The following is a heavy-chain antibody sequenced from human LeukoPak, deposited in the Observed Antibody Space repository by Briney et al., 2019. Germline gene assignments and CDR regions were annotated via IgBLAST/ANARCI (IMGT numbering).Heavy chain of an antibody. CDR2: INPNSGGT. Sequence: VASVKVSCKASGYTFTGYYMHWVRQAPGQGLEWMGWINPNSGGTNYAQKFQGRVTMTRDTSITTAYMELSRLRSDDTAVYYCARDFPRKGIDYWGQGTLVTVSS. CDR1: GYTFTGYY. V-gene: IGHV1-2*02. J-gene: IGHJ4*02. D-gene: IGHD3-10*01. CDR3: ARDFPRKGIDY.